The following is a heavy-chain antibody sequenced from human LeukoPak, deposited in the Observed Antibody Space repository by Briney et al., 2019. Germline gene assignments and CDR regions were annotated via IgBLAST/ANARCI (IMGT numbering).Heavy chain of an antibody. CDR2: IRSKANSYAT. CDR3: TRHSYYYDSSGYYDFDY. D-gene: IGHD3-22*01. Sequence: GGPLRLSCAASGFTFSSYEMNWVRQAPGKGLEWVGRIRSKANSYATAYAASVKGRFTISRDDSKNTAYLQMNSLKTEDTAVYYCTRHSYYYDSSGYYDFDYWGQGTLVTVSS. V-gene: IGHV3-73*01. CDR1: GFTFSSYE. J-gene: IGHJ4*02.